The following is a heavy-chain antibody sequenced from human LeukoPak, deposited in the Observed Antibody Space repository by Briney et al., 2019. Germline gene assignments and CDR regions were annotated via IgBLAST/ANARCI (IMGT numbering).Heavy chain of an antibody. V-gene: IGHV1-18*01. CDR3: ARDRVSYGAGDAFHI. CDR1: GYTFTSYG. CDR2: ISAYNGNT. D-gene: IGHD1-26*01. Sequence: ASVKVSCKASGYTFTSYGISWVRQAPGQGLEWMGWISAYNGNTNYAQKLQGRVTMTTDTSTNTAYMELRRLRLDDTAVYYCARDRVSYGAGDAFHIWGQGTMVSVSS. J-gene: IGHJ3*02.